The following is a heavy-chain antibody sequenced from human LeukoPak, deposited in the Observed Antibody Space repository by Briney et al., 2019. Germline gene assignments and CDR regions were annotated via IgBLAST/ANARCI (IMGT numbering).Heavy chain of an antibody. J-gene: IGHJ3*02. Sequence: GRSLRLSCAASGFTFSSYAMHWVRQAPGKGLEWEAVISYDGSNKYYADSVKGRFTISRDNSKNTLYLQMNSLRAEDTAVYYCARDYTDLLDAFDIWGQGTMVTVSS. D-gene: IGHD3-16*01. V-gene: IGHV3-30-3*01. CDR1: GFTFSSYA. CDR3: ARDYTDLLDAFDI. CDR2: ISYDGSNK.